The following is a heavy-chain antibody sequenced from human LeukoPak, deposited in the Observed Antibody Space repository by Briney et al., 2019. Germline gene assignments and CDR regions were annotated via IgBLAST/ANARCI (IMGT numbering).Heavy chain of an antibody. Sequence: GGSLRLSCAASGFTFSSFGMSWVRQAPGKGLEWVSAISGSGGGTYYADSVKGRFTISRDNSKNTLYLQMNSLRAEDTAVYYCAKGRDSSGYFDYWGQGTLVTVSS. CDR2: ISGSGGGT. D-gene: IGHD3-22*01. V-gene: IGHV3-23*01. CDR3: AKGRDSSGYFDY. J-gene: IGHJ4*02. CDR1: GFTFSSFG.